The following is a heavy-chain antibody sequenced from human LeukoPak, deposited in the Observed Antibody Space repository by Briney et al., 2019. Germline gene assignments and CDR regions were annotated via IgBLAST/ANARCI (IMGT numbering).Heavy chain of an antibody. J-gene: IGHJ4*02. Sequence: SETLSLTCSVSGGSITEFYWGWIRQPPGKGLEWIGSIYYSGSTYYNPSLKSRVTISVDTSKNQFSLKLSSVTAADTAVYYCARDSPLYSSGWYPDYWGQGTLVTVSS. V-gene: IGHV4-39*07. CDR2: IYYSGST. D-gene: IGHD6-19*01. CDR1: GGSITEFY. CDR3: ARDSPLYSSGWYPDY.